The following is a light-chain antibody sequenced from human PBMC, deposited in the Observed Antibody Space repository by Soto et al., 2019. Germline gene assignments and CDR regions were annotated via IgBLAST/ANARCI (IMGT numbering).Light chain of an antibody. J-gene: IGKJ1*01. CDR2: GAS. CDR3: QQYNNWPWT. V-gene: IGKV3-15*01. CDR1: QSVTSN. Sequence: ELAMTQSPAILSVSPGERATLSCRASQSVTSNLAWYQHKPGQAPRLLIYGASTRATGIPDRFSGSGSGTEFTLTISSLQSEDFAVYYCQQYNNWPWTFGQGTKVDIK.